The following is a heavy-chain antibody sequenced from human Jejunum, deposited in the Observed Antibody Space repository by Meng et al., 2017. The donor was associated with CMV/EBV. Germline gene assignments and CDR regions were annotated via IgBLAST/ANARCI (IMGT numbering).Heavy chain of an antibody. CDR3: ARESWLGVPAGRFDP. CDR2: VYYNGNT. CDR1: GDSISKYY. D-gene: IGHD6-19*01. V-gene: IGHV4-59*01. J-gene: IGHJ5*02. Sequence: SGDSISKYYGSWNRQSPGKGLEWIGYVYYNGNTKYNPSLKSRVTISVDTSKNQFSLKLTSVTAADTAVYFCARESWLGVPAGRFDPWGQGTLVTVSS.